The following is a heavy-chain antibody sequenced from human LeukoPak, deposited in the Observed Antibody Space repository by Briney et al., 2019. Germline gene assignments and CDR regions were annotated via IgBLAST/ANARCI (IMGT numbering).Heavy chain of an antibody. CDR3: ARWSGGSDWLYHYGMDV. Sequence: APVKVSCKASGYIFTNYGISWVRQAPGQGLEWMGWISGYNGNTNYAQNLQGRVTVTTDTSTSTAYMELRSLRSDDTAVYYCARWSGGSDWLYHYGMDVWGQGTTVTVSS. CDR2: ISGYNGNT. CDR1: GYIFTNYG. V-gene: IGHV1-18*01. D-gene: IGHD6-19*01. J-gene: IGHJ6*02.